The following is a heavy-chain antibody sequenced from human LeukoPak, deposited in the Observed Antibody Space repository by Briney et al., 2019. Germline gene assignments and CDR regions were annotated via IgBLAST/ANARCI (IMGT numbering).Heavy chain of an antibody. CDR3: ARSSFFGVVPFDY. D-gene: IGHD3-3*01. CDR2: ISYDAISK. Sequence: GRSLRLSCAASGFSFSSYTMNWVRQAPGKGLEWVALISYDAISKYSADSVKGRSTISRDDSKNTLYLQMSSLRPEDTAVYYCARSSFFGVVPFDYWGQGTLVTVSS. V-gene: IGHV3-30*04. J-gene: IGHJ4*02. CDR1: GFSFSSYT.